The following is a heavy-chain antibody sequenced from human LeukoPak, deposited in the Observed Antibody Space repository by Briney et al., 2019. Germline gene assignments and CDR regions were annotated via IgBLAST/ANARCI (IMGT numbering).Heavy chain of an antibody. CDR1: GYTFTGYY. V-gene: IGHV1-69*05. CDR3: ARSSQVVPAADSYYYYYMDV. D-gene: IGHD2-2*01. CDR2: IIPIFGTA. J-gene: IGHJ6*03. Sequence: ASVKVSCKASGYTFTGYYMHWVRQAPGQGLEWMGGIIPIFGTANYAQKFQGRVTITTDESTSTAYMELSSLRSEDTAVYYCARSSQVVPAADSYYYYYMDVWGKGTTVTVSS.